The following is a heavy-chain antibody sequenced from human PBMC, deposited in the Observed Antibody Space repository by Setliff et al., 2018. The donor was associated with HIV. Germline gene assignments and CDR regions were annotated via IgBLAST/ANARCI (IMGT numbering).Heavy chain of an antibody. J-gene: IGHJ1*01. D-gene: IGHD3-3*01. CDR1: GFAFNNFW. CDR2: INRDGSAK. CDR3: ARVRLYNTALDS. V-gene: IGHV3-7*01. Sequence: LRLSCAASGFAFNNFWMSWVRQAPGKGLEWLANINRDGSAKAYVDSVKGRFSISRDNAKNSVYLQMNSLRREDKAVYYCARVRLYNTALDSWGQGTLVTVSS.